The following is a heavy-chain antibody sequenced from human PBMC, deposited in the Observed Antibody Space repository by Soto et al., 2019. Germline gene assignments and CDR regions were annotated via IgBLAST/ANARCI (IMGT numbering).Heavy chain of an antibody. CDR1: GGSISSGGYY. D-gene: IGHD3-3*01. CDR2: IYYSGST. J-gene: IGHJ6*02. CDR3: ARVPRYDFWSGPLDYYGMDV. V-gene: IGHV4-31*03. Sequence: SETLSLTCTVSGGSISSGGYYWSWIRQHPGKGLEWIGYIYYSGSTYYNPSLKSRVTISVDASKNQFSLKLSSVTAADTAVYYCARVPRYDFWSGPLDYYGMDVWGQGTTVTVSS.